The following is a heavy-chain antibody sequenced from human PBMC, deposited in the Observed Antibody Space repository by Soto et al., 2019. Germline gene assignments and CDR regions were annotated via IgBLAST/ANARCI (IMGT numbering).Heavy chain of an antibody. CDR3: ARDLPPCIAAAGTPPRYYYYYGMDV. J-gene: IGHJ6*02. CDR1: GGTFSSYA. CDR2: IIPIFGTA. V-gene: IGHV1-69*01. D-gene: IGHD6-13*01. Sequence: QVQLVQSGAEVKKPGSSVKVSCKASGGTFSSYAISWVRQAPGQGLEWMGGIIPIFGTANYEQKFQGRVPITAVESTSTAYMKLSSLRSEDTAVYYFARDLPPCIAAAGTPPRYYYYYGMDVWGQGTTVTVSS.